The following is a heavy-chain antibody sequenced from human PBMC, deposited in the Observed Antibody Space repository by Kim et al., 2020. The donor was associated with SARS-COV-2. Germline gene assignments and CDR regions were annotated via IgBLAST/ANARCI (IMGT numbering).Heavy chain of an antibody. D-gene: IGHD2-2*01. V-gene: IGHV4-31*03. CDR2: IYYSGST. CDR1: GGSISSGGYY. Sequence: SETLSLTCTVSGGSISSGGYYWSWIRQHPGKGLEWIGYIYYSGSTYYNPSLKSRVTISVDTSKNQFSLKLSSVTAADTAVYYCARGRGPAAIPPYYYYGMDVWGQGTTVTVSS. CDR3: ARGRGPAAIPPYYYYGMDV. J-gene: IGHJ6*02.